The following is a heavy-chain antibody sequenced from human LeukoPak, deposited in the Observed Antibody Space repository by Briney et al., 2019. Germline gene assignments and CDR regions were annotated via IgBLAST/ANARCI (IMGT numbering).Heavy chain of an antibody. Sequence: GGSLRLSCAASGFTFSSYGMHWVRQAPGKGLEWVAVISYDGSNKYYADSVKGRFTISRDNSKNTLYLQMNSLRAEDTAVYYCAKQPYYGSGSPTYYFDYWGQGTLVTVSS. D-gene: IGHD3-10*01. V-gene: IGHV3-30*18. CDR3: AKQPYYGSGSPTYYFDY. J-gene: IGHJ4*02. CDR2: ISYDGSNK. CDR1: GFTFSSYG.